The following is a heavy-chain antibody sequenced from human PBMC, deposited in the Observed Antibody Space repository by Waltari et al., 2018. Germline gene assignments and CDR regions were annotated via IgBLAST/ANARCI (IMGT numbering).Heavy chain of an antibody. J-gene: IGHJ4*02. CDR3: ARESRGYSYGQVDY. CDR1: GFTFSSYW. D-gene: IGHD5-18*01. CDR2: IKQDGSEK. V-gene: IGHV3-7*01. Sequence: EVQLVESGGGLVQPGGSLRLSCAASGFTFSSYWMSWVRQAPGKGLEWVANIKQDGSEKYYVDSVKGRFTISRDNAKNSLYLQMNSLRAEDTAVYYCARESRGYSYGQVDYWGQGTLVTVSS.